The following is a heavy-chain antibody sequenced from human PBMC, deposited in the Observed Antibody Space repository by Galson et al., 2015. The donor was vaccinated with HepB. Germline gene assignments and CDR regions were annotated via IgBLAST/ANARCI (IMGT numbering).Heavy chain of an antibody. V-gene: IGHV3-74*01. Sequence: SLRLSCAVSGSTFRDYWINWVRQAPGKGLVWVSRINGDGSNRNYADAVKGRFTISRDNAKNTLYLQMSSLTAEDTAVYYCAKEDYDLLTGYRYYNYGMDVWGQGTTVTVAS. J-gene: IGHJ6*02. CDR3: AKEDYDLLTGYRYYNYGMDV. CDR2: INGDGSNR. D-gene: IGHD3-9*01. CDR1: GSTFRDYW.